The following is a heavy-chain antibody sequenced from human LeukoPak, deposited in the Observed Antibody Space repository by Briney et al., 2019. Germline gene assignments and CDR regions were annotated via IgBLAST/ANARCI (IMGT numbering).Heavy chain of an antibody. J-gene: IGHJ4*02. CDR1: GFTFSSYS. CDR3: AREWAKLELPDY. V-gene: IGHV3-21*01. CDR2: ISSSSSYI. Sequence: GGSLRLSCAASGFTFSSYSMNWVRQAPGKGLEWVSSISSSSSYIYYADSVKGRFTISRDNAKNSLYLQMNSLRAEDTAVYYCAREWAKLELPDYWGQGTLVTVSS. D-gene: IGHD1-7*01.